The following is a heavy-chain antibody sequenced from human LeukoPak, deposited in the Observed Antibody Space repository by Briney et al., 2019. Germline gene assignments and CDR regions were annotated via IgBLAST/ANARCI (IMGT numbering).Heavy chain of an antibody. CDR2: IWYDGSNK. CDR1: GFTFSSYG. J-gene: IGHJ6*02. V-gene: IGHV3-33*01. Sequence: GGSLRLSCAASGFTFSSYGMQWVRQAPGKGLEWVAVIWYDGSNKYYVDSVKGRFTISRDNSKNTLYLQMNSLRAEDTAVYYCASQSYYYYGMDVWGQGTTVTVSS. CDR3: ASQSYYYYGMDV.